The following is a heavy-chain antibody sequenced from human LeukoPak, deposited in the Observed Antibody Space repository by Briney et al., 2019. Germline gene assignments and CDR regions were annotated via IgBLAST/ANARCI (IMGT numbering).Heavy chain of an antibody. V-gene: IGHV1-69*04. CDR1: GGTFSSYT. CDR2: IIPILGIA. D-gene: IGHD3-3*01. CDR3: ARDQNTYYDFWSGPNWFDP. Sequence: GSSVKVSCKASGGTFSSYTISWVRQAPGQGLEWMGGIIPILGIANYAQKFQGRVTITADKSTSTAYMELSSLRSEDTAVYYCARDQNTYYDFWSGPNWFDPWGQGTLVTVSS. J-gene: IGHJ5*02.